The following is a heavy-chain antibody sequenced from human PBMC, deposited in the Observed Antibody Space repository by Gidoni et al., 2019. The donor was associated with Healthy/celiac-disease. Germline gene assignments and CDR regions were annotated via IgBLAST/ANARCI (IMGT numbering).Heavy chain of an antibody. J-gene: IGHJ3*02. V-gene: IGHV3-15*01. Sequence: EVQLVESGGGLVKPGGSLRLSCAASGFTFSNAWMSWVRQAPGKGLEWVGRIKSKTDGGTTDYAAPVKGRFTISRDDSKNTLYLQMNSLKTEDTAVYYCTGHAGWGYCSGGSCYSTGDAFDIWGQGTMVTVSS. CDR2: IKSKTDGGTT. D-gene: IGHD2-15*01. CDR1: GFTFSNAW. CDR3: TGHAGWGYCSGGSCYSTGDAFDI.